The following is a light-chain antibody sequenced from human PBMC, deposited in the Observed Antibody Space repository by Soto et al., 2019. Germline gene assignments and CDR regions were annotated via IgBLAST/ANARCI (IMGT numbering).Light chain of an antibody. CDR1: SSNIGSNY. CDR3: AAWDDSLV. Sequence: QSVLTQPPSASGTPGQRVTISCSGSSSNIGSNYVYWYQQLPGTAPKLLIYRNNQRPSGVPARSSGSKSGTSASLAISGLRSEDEADYYCAAWDDSLVFGGGTQLTVL. J-gene: IGLJ7*01. CDR2: RNN. V-gene: IGLV1-47*01.